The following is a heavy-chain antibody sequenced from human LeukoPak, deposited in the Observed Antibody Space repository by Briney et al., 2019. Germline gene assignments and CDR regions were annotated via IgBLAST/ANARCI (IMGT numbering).Heavy chain of an antibody. J-gene: IGHJ4*02. Sequence: ASVKVSCKASGYTFNGYYIHWVRQAPGQGLEWMGWIDPNSGDTNYAQKFQGRVTMTRDTSISTVYMELNRLTSDDTALYYCARVGYCTGDRCYLHFDYWGQGTLVTVSS. CDR2: IDPNSGDT. V-gene: IGHV1-2*02. CDR1: GYTFNGYY. D-gene: IGHD2-15*01. CDR3: ARVGYCTGDRCYLHFDY.